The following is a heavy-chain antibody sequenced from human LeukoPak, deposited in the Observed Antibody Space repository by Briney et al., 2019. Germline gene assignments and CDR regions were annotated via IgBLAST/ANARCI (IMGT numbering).Heavy chain of an antibody. D-gene: IGHD3-10*01. CDR2: INHSGST. V-gene: IGHV4-34*01. J-gene: IGHJ4*02. Sequence: SETLSLTCAVYGGSFSGYYWSWIRQPPGKGLEWIGEINHSGSTNYNPSLKSRVTISVDTSKNQFSLKLSSVTAADTAVYYCARGPTYYYGSGRDFDYWGQGTLVTVSS. CDR3: ARGPTYYYGSGRDFDY. CDR1: GGSFSGYY.